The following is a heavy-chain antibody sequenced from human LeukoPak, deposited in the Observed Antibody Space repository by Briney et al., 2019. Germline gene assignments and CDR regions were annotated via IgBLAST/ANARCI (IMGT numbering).Heavy chain of an antibody. D-gene: IGHD3-9*01. V-gene: IGHV3-21*05. J-gene: IGHJ4*02. CDR1: GFTFSSYS. Sequence: GGSLRLSCAASGFTFSSYSINWVRQAPGKGLEWLSYISSSSSYIYYADSVKGRFTISRDDAKNSLFLQMNSLRVEDTAVYYCALGLVTDYWGQGTLVTVSS. CDR3: ALGLVTDY. CDR2: ISSSSSYI.